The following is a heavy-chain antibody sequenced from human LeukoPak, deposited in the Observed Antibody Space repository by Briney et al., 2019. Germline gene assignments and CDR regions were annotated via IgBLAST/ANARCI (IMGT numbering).Heavy chain of an antibody. CDR2: INSDGSST. J-gene: IGHJ4*02. D-gene: IGHD6-19*01. V-gene: IGHV3-74*03. CDR3: TRDLGIAVADVFDY. Sequence: GGSLRLSCIASGFTFSSYLMHWARQAPGKGLVWVSRINSDGSSTMYADSVRGRFTISRDNAKSRLYLQMNSLRAEDTAVYYCTRDLGIAVADVFDYWGQGTLVTVSS. CDR1: GFTFSSYL.